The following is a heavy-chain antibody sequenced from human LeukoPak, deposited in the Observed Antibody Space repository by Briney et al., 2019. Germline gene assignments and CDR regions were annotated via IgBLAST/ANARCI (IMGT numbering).Heavy chain of an antibody. J-gene: IGHJ4*02. D-gene: IGHD3-16*02. CDR1: GGSISSYY. CDR2: IYYSGST. V-gene: IGHV4-59*12. Sequence: SETLSLTCTVSGGSISSYYWSWIRQPPGKGLEWIGYIYYSGSTYYNPSLKSRVTISVDTSKNQFSLKLSSVTAADTAVYYCARVWGSYRSHFDYWGQGTLVTVSS. CDR3: ARVWGSYRSHFDY.